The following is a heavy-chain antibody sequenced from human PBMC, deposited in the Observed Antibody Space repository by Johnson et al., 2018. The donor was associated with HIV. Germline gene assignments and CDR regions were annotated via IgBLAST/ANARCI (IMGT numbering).Heavy chain of an antibody. V-gene: IGHV3-7*03. CDR1: GFTFDDYG. CDR3: GRGMAAAN. Sequence: VQLVESGGGVVRPGGSLRLSCAASGFTFDDYGMSWVRQAPGKGLEWLATINPAGRKKYYVDSVTGRFTISRDNADNSLSLQMNSLTVDDTAIYYCGRGMAAANWGQGTMVTVSS. CDR2: INPAGRKK. D-gene: IGHD6-13*01. J-gene: IGHJ3*01.